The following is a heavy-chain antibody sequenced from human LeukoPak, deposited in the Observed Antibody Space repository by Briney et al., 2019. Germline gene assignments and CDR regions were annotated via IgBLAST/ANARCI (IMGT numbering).Heavy chain of an antibody. Sequence: SVKVSCKASGGTFSSYAISWVRQAPGQGLEWMGGIISIFGTANYAQKFQGRVTITTDESTSTAYMELSSLRSEDTAVYYCASGEDSSGYPYYYYMDVWGKGTTVTVSS. J-gene: IGHJ6*03. CDR1: GGTFSSYA. CDR2: IISIFGTA. CDR3: ASGEDSSGYPYYYYMDV. V-gene: IGHV1-69*05. D-gene: IGHD3-22*01.